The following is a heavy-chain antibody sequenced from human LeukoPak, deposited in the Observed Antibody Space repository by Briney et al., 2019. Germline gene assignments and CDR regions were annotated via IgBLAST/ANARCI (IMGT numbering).Heavy chain of an antibody. D-gene: IGHD1-26*01. V-gene: IGHV4-59*08. Sequence: SETLSLTCSVGGGFISSYYWSWLRQTPGKGLEWIGYIYYSGSTNYNPSLKSRVTISVDTSKNQFSLKLSSVTAADTAVYFCARHGASGSYLYYFDYWGQGTLVTVSS. CDR1: GGFISSYY. CDR3: ARHGASGSYLYYFDY. J-gene: IGHJ4*02. CDR2: IYYSGST.